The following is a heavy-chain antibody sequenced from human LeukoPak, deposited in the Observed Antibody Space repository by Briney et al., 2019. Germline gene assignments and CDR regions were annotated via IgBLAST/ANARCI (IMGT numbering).Heavy chain of an antibody. D-gene: IGHD6-19*01. CDR3: ARDHKQWLVRGYFQH. Sequence: SETLSLTCTVSGGSISSSSYYWGWIRQPPGKGLEWIGSIYYSGSTYYNPSLKSRVTISVDTSKNQFSLKLSSVTAEDTAVYYCARDHKQWLVRGYFQHWGQGTLVTVSS. CDR2: IYYSGST. J-gene: IGHJ1*01. V-gene: IGHV4-39*07. CDR1: GGSISSSSYY.